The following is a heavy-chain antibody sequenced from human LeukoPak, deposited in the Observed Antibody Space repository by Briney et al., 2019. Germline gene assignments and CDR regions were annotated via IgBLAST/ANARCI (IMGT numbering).Heavy chain of an antibody. CDR3: AREYGVAAAFGAFDI. CDR1: GYTFTSYA. CDR2: INAGNGNT. Sequence: ASVKVSCKASGYTFTSYAMHWVRQAPGQRLEWMGWINAGNGNTKYSQEFQGRVTITRDTSASTAYMELSSLRSEDMAVYYCAREYGVAAAFGAFDIWGQGTMVTVSS. J-gene: IGHJ3*02. D-gene: IGHD6-13*01. V-gene: IGHV1-3*03.